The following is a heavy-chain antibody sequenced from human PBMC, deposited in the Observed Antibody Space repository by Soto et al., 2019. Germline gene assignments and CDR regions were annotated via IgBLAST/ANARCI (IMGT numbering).Heavy chain of an antibody. CDR1: GYTFTSYA. CDR3: AGGGTYRWELLYYYYGMDV. J-gene: IGHJ6*02. D-gene: IGHD1-26*01. V-gene: IGHV1-3*01. Sequence: ASVKVSCKASGYTFTSYAMHWVRQAPGQRLEWMGWINAGNGNTKYSQKFQGRVTITRDTSASTAYMELSSLRSEDTAVYYCAGGGTYRWELLYYYYGMDVWGQGTTVTVSS. CDR2: INAGNGNT.